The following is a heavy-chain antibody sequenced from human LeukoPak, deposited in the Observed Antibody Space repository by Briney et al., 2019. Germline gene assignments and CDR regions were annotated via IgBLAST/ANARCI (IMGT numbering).Heavy chain of an antibody. J-gene: IGHJ5*02. Sequence: GGSLRLSCAASGFTFSSYGMHWVRQAPGKGLEWVAVIWYDGSNKYYADSVKGRFTISRDNSKNTLYLQMNSLRAEDTAVYYCAGDTGYSYGRGWFDPWGQGTLVTVSS. CDR1: GFTFSSYG. V-gene: IGHV3-33*01. CDR3: AGDTGYSYGRGWFDP. CDR2: IWYDGSNK. D-gene: IGHD5-18*01.